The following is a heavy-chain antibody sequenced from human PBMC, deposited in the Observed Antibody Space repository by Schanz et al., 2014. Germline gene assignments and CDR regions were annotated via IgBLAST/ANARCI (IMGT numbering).Heavy chain of an antibody. Sequence: EVQLLDSGGGLVQPGGSLRLSCAASGFTFSTYAMSWVRQAPGKGLEWVSASSGSGGSTYYADTVKGRFAISKYNSKTTLYLKRNSARAEDAADCDKAQGPYRGDNYYYFDYWGQGTLVTVSS. CDR1: GFTFSTYA. CDR3: AQGPYRGDNYYYFDY. D-gene: IGHD1-26*01. J-gene: IGHJ4*02. V-gene: IGHV3-23*01. CDR2: SSGSGGST.